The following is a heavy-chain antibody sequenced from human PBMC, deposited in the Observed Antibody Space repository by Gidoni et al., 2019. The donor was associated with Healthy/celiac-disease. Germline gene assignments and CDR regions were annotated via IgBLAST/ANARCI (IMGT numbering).Heavy chain of an antibody. CDR1: GFTLGDYA. Sequence: EVQLVESGGGLVKPGRSLRLSCTASGFTLGDYAMSWFRQAPGKGLEWVGFIRRKAYGVTTEYAASVKGRFTISRDESKSIAYLQMNSLKTEDTAVYYCTRHYSGSYYQDYWGQGTLVTVSS. CDR2: IRRKAYGVTT. J-gene: IGHJ4*02. D-gene: IGHD1-26*01. V-gene: IGHV3-49*05. CDR3: TRHYSGSYYQDY.